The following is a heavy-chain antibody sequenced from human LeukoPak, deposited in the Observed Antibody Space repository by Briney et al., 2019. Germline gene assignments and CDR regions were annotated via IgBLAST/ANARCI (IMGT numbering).Heavy chain of an antibody. D-gene: IGHD4-23*01. CDR2: INAGNGNT. J-gene: IGHJ6*02. Sequence: ASVKVSCKASGGTFSSYAISWVRQAPGQGLEWMGWINAGNGNTKYSQKFQGRVTITRDTSASTAYMELSSLRSEDTAVYYCARDRGQNRDYGGHYYYYYGMDVWGQGTTVTVSS. V-gene: IGHV1-3*01. CDR3: ARDRGQNRDYGGHYYYYYGMDV. CDR1: GGTFSSYA.